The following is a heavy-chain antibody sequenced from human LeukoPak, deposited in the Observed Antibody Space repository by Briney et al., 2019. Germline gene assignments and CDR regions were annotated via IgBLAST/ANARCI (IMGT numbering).Heavy chain of an antibody. CDR2: IYYSGTT. V-gene: IGHV4-59*01. CDR1: GGSISNYY. Sequence: MPSETLSLTCTVSGGSISNYYWTWIRQPPGKGLEWIAHIYYSGTTNYNPSLKSRVTISVDTSKNQFSLKLSSVTAADTAVYYCARVLSSGWAGFDYWGQGALVTVSS. CDR3: ARVLSSGWAGFDY. D-gene: IGHD6-19*01. J-gene: IGHJ4*02.